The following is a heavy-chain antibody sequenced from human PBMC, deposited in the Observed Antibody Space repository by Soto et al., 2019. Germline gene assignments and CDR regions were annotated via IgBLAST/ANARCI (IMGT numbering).Heavy chain of an antibody. CDR3: AKGLYISSWYLVHYYYYYGMDV. J-gene: IGHJ6*02. CDR2: ISYDGSNK. D-gene: IGHD6-13*01. CDR1: GFTFSSYG. V-gene: IGHV3-30*18. Sequence: QVQLVESGGGVVQPGRSLRLSCAASGFTFSSYGMHWVRQAPGKGLEWVAVISYDGSNKDYADSVKGRFTISRDNSKKRLYLQINSLRAEHTAVYYCAKGLYISSWYLVHYYYYYGMDVWGQRTTVTVSS.